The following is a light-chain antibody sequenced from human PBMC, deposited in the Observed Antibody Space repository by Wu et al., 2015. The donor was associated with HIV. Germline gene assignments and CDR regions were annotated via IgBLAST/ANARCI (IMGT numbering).Light chain of an antibody. CDR1: QNIFTY. V-gene: IGKV1-13*02. CDR3: QQLNSFPPT. Sequence: AIQLTQSPSSLSASIGDRVNITCRASQNIFTYVAWYQQTPGKAPRVLIYDASTLQRGVSSRFSGSGSETDFTLTISGLQREDFAIYFCQQLNSFPPTFGQGSRLEI. J-gene: IGKJ5*01. CDR2: DAS.